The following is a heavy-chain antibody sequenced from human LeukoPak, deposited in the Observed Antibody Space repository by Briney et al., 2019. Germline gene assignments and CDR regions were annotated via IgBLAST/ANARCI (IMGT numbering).Heavy chain of an antibody. V-gene: IGHV3-23*01. CDR2: ITGSGGST. CDR3: VTEVSGSFPT. CDR1: GFTFSSYG. D-gene: IGHD1-26*01. J-gene: IGHJ4*02. Sequence: PGGSLRLSCAASGFTFSSYGMSWVRQAPGKRLEWVSAITGSGGSTYYADSVKGRFTISRDNSKNTLYLQMNSLKNEDTAVYYCVTEVSGSFPTWGQGTLVTVSS.